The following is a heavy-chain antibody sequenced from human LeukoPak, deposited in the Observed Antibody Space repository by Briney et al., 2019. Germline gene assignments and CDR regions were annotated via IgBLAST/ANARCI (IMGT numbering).Heavy chain of an antibody. CDR2: IYPGDSDT. V-gene: IGHV5-51*01. Sequence: GESLKISCKGSGYRFTSYWIGWVRQMPGKGLEWMGIIYPGDSDTRYSPSFQGQVTISADKSISTAYLQWSSLKASDTAMYYCARTKINNWNDPDAFDIWGQGTMVTVSS. D-gene: IGHD1-20*01. CDR1: GYRFTSYW. CDR3: ARTKINNWNDPDAFDI. J-gene: IGHJ3*02.